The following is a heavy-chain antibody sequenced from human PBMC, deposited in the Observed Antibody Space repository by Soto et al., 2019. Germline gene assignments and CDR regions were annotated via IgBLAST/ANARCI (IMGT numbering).Heavy chain of an antibody. V-gene: IGHV4-31*03. CDR1: GGSISSGGYY. J-gene: IGHJ4*02. D-gene: IGHD3-16*01. CDR3: ATGGGDPVYFDY. CDR2: IYYSGST. Sequence: SETLSLTCTVSGGSISSGGYYWSWIRQHPGKGLEWIGYIYYSGSTYYNPSLKSRVTISVDTSKNQFSLKLSSVTAADTAVYYCATGGGDPVYFDYWGQGTLVTVSS.